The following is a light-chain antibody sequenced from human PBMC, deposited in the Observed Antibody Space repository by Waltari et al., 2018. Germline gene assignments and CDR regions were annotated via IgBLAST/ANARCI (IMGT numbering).Light chain of an antibody. V-gene: IGLV2-14*03. CDR1: SSSVGTYNY. CDR2: DVS. J-gene: IGLJ3*02. Sequence: QSALTQPASVSGSPGQSITIPCTGTSSSVGTYNYVSWYQQHPGKAPKLLIYDVSYRPSGVSYRFSGSKSGNTASLTISGLQAEDEADYYCSSYITTNTLELFGGGTSLTVL. CDR3: SSYITTNTLEL.